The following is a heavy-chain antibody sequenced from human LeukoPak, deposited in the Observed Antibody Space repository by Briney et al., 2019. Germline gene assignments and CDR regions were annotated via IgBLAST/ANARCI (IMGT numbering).Heavy chain of an antibody. D-gene: IGHD3-3*01. V-gene: IGHV4-59*01. CDR3: ARGQSYYDFWSGTTNYYYYGMDV. Sequence: PSETLSLTCTVSGGSISSYYWSWIRRPPGNGLEWIGYIYYSGSTNYNPSLKSRVTISVDTSKNQFSLKLSSVTAADTAVYYCARGQSYYDFWSGTTNYYYYGMDVWGQGTTVTVSS. CDR2: IYYSGST. J-gene: IGHJ6*02. CDR1: GGSISSYY.